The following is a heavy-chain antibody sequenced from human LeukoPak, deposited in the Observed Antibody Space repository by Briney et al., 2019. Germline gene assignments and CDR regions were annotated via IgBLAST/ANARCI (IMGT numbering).Heavy chain of an antibody. D-gene: IGHD4-17*01. CDR1: GFTLNSYA. Sequence: GSLRLSCSASGFTLNSYALSWVRPAPGEGLEWGSSISSSGGSTYYVDSVKGRFTISRDNSKNTLYLQMNSLRAEDTAVYYCAESPMTRVTTGGFDFWGQGTLVTVSS. V-gene: IGHV3-23*01. CDR2: ISSSGGST. CDR3: AESPMTRVTTGGFDF. J-gene: IGHJ4*02.